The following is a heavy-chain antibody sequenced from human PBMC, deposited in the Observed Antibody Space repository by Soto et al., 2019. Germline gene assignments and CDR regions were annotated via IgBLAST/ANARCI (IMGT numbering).Heavy chain of an antibody. V-gene: IGHV4-34*01. Sequence: WTWIRQSPEKGLEWIGEVNHSGTTYYNPSLKTRVTISVHTPKNQFSLKMSSVTAADTAVNYCARGIGYCSSINCYSSRRLRFDSWGQGTLVTVSS. CDR3: ARGIGYCSSINCYSSRRLRFDS. CDR2: VNHSGTT. D-gene: IGHD2-2*01. J-gene: IGHJ4*02.